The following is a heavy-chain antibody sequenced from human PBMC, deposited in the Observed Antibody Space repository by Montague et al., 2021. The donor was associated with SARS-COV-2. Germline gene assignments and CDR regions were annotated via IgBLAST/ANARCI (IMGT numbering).Heavy chain of an antibody. V-gene: IGHV4-34*01. J-gene: IGHJ6*02. D-gene: IGHD2-2*01. CDR3: TREGYQVLWSGYYYYGMDV. Sequence: SETLSLTCAVYGGSFSGYYWSWIRQPPGKGLEWIGEINHSGSTNYNPSLKSRVTISVDTSKNQFSLKLSSVTAAVTAVYYCTREGYQVLWSGYYYYGMDVWGQGTTVTVSS. CDR2: INHSGST. CDR1: GGSFSGYY.